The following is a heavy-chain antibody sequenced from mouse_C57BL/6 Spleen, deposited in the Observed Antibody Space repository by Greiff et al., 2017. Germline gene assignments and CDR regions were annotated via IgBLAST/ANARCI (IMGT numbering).Heavy chain of an antibody. V-gene: IGHV1-82*01. D-gene: IGHD1-1*01. CDR3: ARDYYGSKGAMDY. J-gene: IGHJ4*01. Sequence: VQLQQSGPELVKPGASVKISCKASGYAFSSSWMNWVKQRPGKGLEWIGRIYPGDGDTNYNGKFKGKATLTADKSSSTAYMQLSSLTSEDSAVYCCARDYYGSKGAMDYWGQGTSVTVSS. CDR1: GYAFSSSW. CDR2: IYPGDGDT.